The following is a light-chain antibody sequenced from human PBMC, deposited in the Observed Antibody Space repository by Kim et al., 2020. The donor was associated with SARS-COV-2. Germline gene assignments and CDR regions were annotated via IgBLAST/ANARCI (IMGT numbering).Light chain of an antibody. CDR1: QSVGTTY. CDR3: EQYGSSTPIT. V-gene: IGKV3-20*01. CDR2: GAS. J-gene: IGKJ5*01. Sequence: EIVLTQSPGTLSLSPGEGATRSCRASQSVGTTYLAWYQQKPGQPLRLLIYGASSRAIGIPDRFSGSGSGTDFTLTISRLEPEDFGVYYGEQYGSSTPITCGEGTRLEIK.